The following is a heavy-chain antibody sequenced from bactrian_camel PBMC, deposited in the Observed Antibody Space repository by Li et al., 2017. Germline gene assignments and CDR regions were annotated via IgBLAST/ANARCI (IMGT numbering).Heavy chain of an antibody. CDR1: GYTYSGHC. D-gene: IGHD3*01. V-gene: IGHV3S55*01. Sequence: VQLVESGGGSVQAGGSLRLSCAFSGYTYSGHCMGWFRQAAGKEREAVAALHTNGPAVYTDSVKGRFTIARDATKNIITLQMDSLKPEDTATYYCAAAYPGFDYSSGCNFDFPYSGQGTQVTVS. CDR2: LHTNGPA. CDR3: AAAYPGFDYSSGCNFDFPY. J-gene: IGHJ6*01.